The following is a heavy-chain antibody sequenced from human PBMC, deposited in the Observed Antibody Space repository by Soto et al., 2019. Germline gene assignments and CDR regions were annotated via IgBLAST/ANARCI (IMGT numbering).Heavy chain of an antibody. V-gene: IGHV5-10-1*01. Sequence: GESLKISCKGSGYSFTSYWISWVRQMPGKGLEWMGRIDPSDSYTNYSPSFQGHVTISADKSISTAYLQWSSLKASDTAMYYCARHAYYDRSGYYYYYGMDVWGQGTTVSAS. CDR2: IDPSDSYT. J-gene: IGHJ6*02. CDR3: ARHAYYDRSGYYYYYGMDV. D-gene: IGHD3-22*01. CDR1: GYSFTSYW.